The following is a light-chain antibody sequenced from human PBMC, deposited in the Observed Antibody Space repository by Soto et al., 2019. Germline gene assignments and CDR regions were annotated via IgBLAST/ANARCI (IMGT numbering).Light chain of an antibody. V-gene: IGKV3-15*01. J-gene: IGKJ2*01. CDR2: GAS. Sequence: EIVMTQSPATLSLSPGERAALSCGASQGISSELAWYQQKPGQPHRLLIYGASTRATGLPARFTGSGSGSDFTLTLSGLQSEDFAVYYCKQGHNWPLTFGQGTRLEI. CDR3: KQGHNWPLT. CDR1: QGISSE.